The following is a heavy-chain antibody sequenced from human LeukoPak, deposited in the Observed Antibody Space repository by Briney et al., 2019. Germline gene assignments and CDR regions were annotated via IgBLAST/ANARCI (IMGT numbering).Heavy chain of an antibody. CDR2: ISSSSSYI. D-gene: IGHD1-26*01. V-gene: IGHV3-21*01. CDR1: GLTFSSYS. CDR3: ASLGGSYYLAFDY. Sequence: GGSLRLSCAASGLTFSSYSMNWVRQAPGKGLEWVSSISSSSSYIYYADSVKGRFTISRDNAKNSLYLQMNSLRAEDTAVYYCASLGGSYYLAFDYWGQGTLVTVSS. J-gene: IGHJ4*02.